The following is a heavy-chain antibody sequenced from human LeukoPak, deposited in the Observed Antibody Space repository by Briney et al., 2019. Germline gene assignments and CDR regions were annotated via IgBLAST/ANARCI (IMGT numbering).Heavy chain of an antibody. D-gene: IGHD3-10*01. CDR2: IKEDGSDK. V-gene: IGHV3-7*01. CDR3: ARVAGRGGDFDY. CDR1: GFTFSNYW. J-gene: IGHJ4*02. Sequence: GGSLRLSCAASGFTFSNYWMSWVRQAPGKGLEWVAKIKEDGSDKYYMDSVGGRFTISRDNAKNSLYLQMNSLRAGDTAVYYCARVAGRGGDFDYWGQGTLVTVSS.